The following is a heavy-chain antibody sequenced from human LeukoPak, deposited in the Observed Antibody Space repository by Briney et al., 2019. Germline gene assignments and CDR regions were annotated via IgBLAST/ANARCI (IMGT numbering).Heavy chain of an antibody. CDR3: ARDIGHDSSGFDY. CDR2: ISSSGSYI. D-gene: IGHD3-22*01. CDR1: GFTFSSYS. Sequence: GGSLRLSCAASGFTFSSYSMNWVRQAPGKGLEWVSSISSSGSYIYYADSVKGRFTISRDNAKNSLYLQMNSLRAEDTAVYYCARDIGHDSSGFDYWGQGTLVTVSS. V-gene: IGHV3-21*01. J-gene: IGHJ4*02.